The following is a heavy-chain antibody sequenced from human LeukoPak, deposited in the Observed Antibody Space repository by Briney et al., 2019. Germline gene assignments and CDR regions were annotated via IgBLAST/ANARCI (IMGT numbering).Heavy chain of an antibody. Sequence: WASVKVSCKASGYTFTGYYMHWVRQAPGQGLEWMGWINPNSGGTNYAQKFQGRVTMTRDTSISTAYMELSRLRSDDTAVYYCARAAENIGVVPAHVIDYWGQGTLVTVSS. D-gene: IGHD2-2*01. CDR3: ARAAENIGVVPAHVIDY. CDR2: INPNSGGT. V-gene: IGHV1-2*02. J-gene: IGHJ4*02. CDR1: GYTFTGYY.